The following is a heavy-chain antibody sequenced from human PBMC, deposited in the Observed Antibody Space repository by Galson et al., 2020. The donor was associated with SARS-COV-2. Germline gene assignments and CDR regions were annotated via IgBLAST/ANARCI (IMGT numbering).Heavy chain of an antibody. CDR1: GFTFGDYA. CDR2: IRSKAYGGTT. Sequence: GFTFGDYAMSWFRQAPGKGLEWVGFIRSKAYGGTTEYAASVKGRFTISRDDSKSIAYLQMNSLKTEDTAVYYCTSLMITFGGVKIYYYYGMDVWGQGTTVTVSS. D-gene: IGHD3-16*01. CDR3: TSLMITFGGVKIYYYYGMDV. J-gene: IGHJ6*02. V-gene: IGHV3-49*03.